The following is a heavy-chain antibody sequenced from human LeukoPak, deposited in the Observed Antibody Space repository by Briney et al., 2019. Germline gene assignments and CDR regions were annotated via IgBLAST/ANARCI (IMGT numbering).Heavy chain of an antibody. D-gene: IGHD2-21*02. V-gene: IGHV3-7*01. CDR3: ARLDGDYDSPIMFDY. CDR2: IKQDGSEK. Sequence: PGGSLRLSCAASGFTFSSYWMSWVRQAPGKGLEWVANIKQDGSEKYYVDSVKGRFTISRDNAKNSLYLQMNSLRAEDTAVYYCARLDGDYDSPIMFDYWGQGTLVTVSS. J-gene: IGHJ4*02. CDR1: GFTFSSYW.